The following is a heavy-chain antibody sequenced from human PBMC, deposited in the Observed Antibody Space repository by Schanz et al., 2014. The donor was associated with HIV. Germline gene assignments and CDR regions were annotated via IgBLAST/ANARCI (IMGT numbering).Heavy chain of an antibody. CDR1: GFTYRNYG. CDR2: SRVKSDSYAT. V-gene: IGHV3-72*01. Sequence: EQLVESGGGVVQPGRSLRLSCAASGFTYRNYGMHWVRQAPGKGLEWVARSRVKSDSYATEYAASVTGRFTISRDDSKNSVYLQMNSLNIEDTAVYYCRGYRFYYGVDFWGQGTTVTVS. D-gene: IGHD5-18*01. CDR3: RGYRFYYGVDF. J-gene: IGHJ6*02.